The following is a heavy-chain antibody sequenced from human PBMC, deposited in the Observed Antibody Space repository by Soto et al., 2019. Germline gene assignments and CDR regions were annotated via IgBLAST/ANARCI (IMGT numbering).Heavy chain of an antibody. Sequence: PGQSLKISCKGSGYSSTSYWIGWVRQLPGKGLEWMGIIYPDDSDTRYSPSFPGQVIMSADKSISTAYLQWSSLKASDTAMYYCARQGKYNYGSNDFWGQGTLVTVSS. CDR1: GYSSTSYW. CDR3: ARQGKYNYGSNDF. J-gene: IGHJ4*02. V-gene: IGHV5-51*01. CDR2: IYPDDSDT. D-gene: IGHD5-18*01.